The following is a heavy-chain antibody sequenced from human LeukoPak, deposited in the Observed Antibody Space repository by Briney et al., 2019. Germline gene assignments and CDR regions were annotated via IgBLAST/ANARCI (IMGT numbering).Heavy chain of an antibody. CDR3: ARVPEYYYMDV. Sequence: PSETLSLTCTVSGASVSGSAYYWGWIRQPPGKGLEWIGNIYYSGSTYYNESLESRVTISVDASKNQFSLKLSSVTAADTAVYYCARVPEYYYMDVWGKGTTVTVSS. CDR2: IYYSGST. V-gene: IGHV4-39*07. CDR1: GASVSGSAYY. J-gene: IGHJ6*03.